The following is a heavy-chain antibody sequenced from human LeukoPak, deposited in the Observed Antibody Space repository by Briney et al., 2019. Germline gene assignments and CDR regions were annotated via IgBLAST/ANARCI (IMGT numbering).Heavy chain of an antibody. CDR1: GYTFTGYY. Sequence: ASVKVSCKASGYTFTGYYMHWVRQAPGRGREWMGRINPNSGGTNYAQKFQGRVTMTRDTSISTAYMELSRLRSDDTAVYYCARVPPNSLVVAPPDYWGQGTLVTVSS. CDR2: INPNSGGT. J-gene: IGHJ4*02. CDR3: ARVPPNSLVVAPPDY. V-gene: IGHV1-2*06. D-gene: IGHD2-21*01.